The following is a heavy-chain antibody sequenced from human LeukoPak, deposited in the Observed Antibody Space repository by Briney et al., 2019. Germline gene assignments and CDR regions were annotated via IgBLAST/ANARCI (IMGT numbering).Heavy chain of an antibody. D-gene: IGHD1-26*01. CDR2: ISYDGSNK. J-gene: IGHJ4*02. CDR1: GFTFSSYA. V-gene: IGHV3-30-3*01. Sequence: GRSLRLSCAASGFTFSSYAMHWVRQAPGKGLEWVAVISYDGSNKYYADSVKGRFTISRDNSKNTLYLQMNSLRAEDTAVYYCAKDSNVVGGVDYWGQGTLVTVSS. CDR3: AKDSNVVGGVDY.